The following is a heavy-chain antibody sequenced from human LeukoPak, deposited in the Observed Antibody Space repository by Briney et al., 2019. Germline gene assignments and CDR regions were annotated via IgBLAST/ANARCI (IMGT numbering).Heavy chain of an antibody. Sequence: GGSLRLSCAASGFTFDDYAMHWVRQAPGKGLEWVSGISWNSGSIGYADSVKGRFTISRDNAKNSLYLQMNSLRAEDTALYYCAKDRFQPSGSKESTVVTLPDYWGQGTPITVSS. CDR3: AKDRFQPSGSKESTVVTLPDY. J-gene: IGHJ4*02. CDR2: ISWNSGSI. CDR1: GFTFDDYA. D-gene: IGHD4-17*01. V-gene: IGHV3-9*01.